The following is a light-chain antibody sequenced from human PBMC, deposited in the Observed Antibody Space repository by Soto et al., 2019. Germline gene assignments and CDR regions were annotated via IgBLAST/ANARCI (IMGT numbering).Light chain of an antibody. CDR2: DAS. CDR3: QQRSNWRT. J-gene: IGKJ5*01. V-gene: IGKV3-11*01. CDR1: QSVSSY. Sequence: EIVLTQYPATLSLSPGERATLSCRASQSVSSYLAWYQQKPGQAPRLLIYDASNRATGIPARFSGSGSGTDFTLTISILEPEDFAVYYCQQRSNWRTFGQGTRLEIK.